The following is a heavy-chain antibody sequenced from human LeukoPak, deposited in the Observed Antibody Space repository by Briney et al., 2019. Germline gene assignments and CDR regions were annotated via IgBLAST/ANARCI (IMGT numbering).Heavy chain of an antibody. CDR1: GYTFTSYD. CDR3: ARAHPYDSSGSVVY. D-gene: IGHD3-22*01. CDR2: MNPNSGNT. J-gene: IGHJ4*02. Sequence: ASVKVSCKGSGYTFTSYDINWVRQATGQGLEWMGWMNPNSGNTGYAQKFQGRVTMARNTSISTAYMELSSLRSEDTAVYYCARAHPYDSSGSVVYWGQGTLVTVSS. V-gene: IGHV1-8*01.